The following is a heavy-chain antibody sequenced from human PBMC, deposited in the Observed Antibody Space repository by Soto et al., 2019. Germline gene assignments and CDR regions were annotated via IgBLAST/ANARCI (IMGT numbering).Heavy chain of an antibody. J-gene: IGHJ5*02. CDR3: ARKAEGYCSGGSCYENWFDP. CDR1: GYTFTSYG. D-gene: IGHD2-15*01. CDR2: ISAYNGNT. V-gene: IGHV1-18*01. Sequence: QVQLVQSGAEVKKPGASVKVSCKASGYTFTSYGISWVRQAPGQGLEWMGWISAYNGNTNYAQKLQGRVTMTTDTSTSTAYMELRSLRSHDTAVYYCARKAEGYCSGGSCYENWFDPWGQGTLVTVSS.